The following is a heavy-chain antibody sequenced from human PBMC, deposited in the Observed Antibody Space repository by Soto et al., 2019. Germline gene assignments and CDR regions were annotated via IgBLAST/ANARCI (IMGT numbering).Heavy chain of an antibody. CDR1: GGTFSSYA. CDR3: ASNSLIVVVVAATVYFYY. Sequence: QVQLVQSGAEVKKPGSSVKVSCKASGGTFSSYAISWVRQAPGQGREWMGGIIPIFGTANYAQKFQGRVTITADESTSTAYMELSSLRSEDTAVYYCASNSLIVVVVAATVYFYYWGQGTLGTVSS. D-gene: IGHD2-15*01. J-gene: IGHJ4*02. CDR2: IIPIFGTA. V-gene: IGHV1-69*01.